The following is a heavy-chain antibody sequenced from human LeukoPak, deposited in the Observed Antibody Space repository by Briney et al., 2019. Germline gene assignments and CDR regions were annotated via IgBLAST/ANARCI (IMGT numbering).Heavy chain of an antibody. CDR1: GGSISSGGYY. V-gene: IGHV4-30-2*01. Sequence: SQTLSLTCTVSGGSISSGGYYWSWIRQPPGKGLEWIGYIYHSGSTYYNPSLKSRVTISVDRSKNQFSLKLSSVTAADTAVYYCARVGGSGYYIWWFDPWGQGTLVTVSS. CDR2: IYHSGST. J-gene: IGHJ5*02. D-gene: IGHD3-3*01. CDR3: ARVGGSGYYIWWFDP.